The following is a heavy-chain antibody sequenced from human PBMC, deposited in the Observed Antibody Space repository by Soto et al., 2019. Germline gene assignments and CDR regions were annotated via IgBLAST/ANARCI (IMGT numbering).Heavy chain of an antibody. Sequence: GGSLRLSCAASGFTFSRYDMHWVRQCTGKGLEWLSGIGTVGDTYYPDSVKGRFSISREDAENSLYLQMESLRVGDTAVYYCARGSLPNYYDRSGFHYYGMDVWGQGTTVTVSS. CDR3: ARGSLPNYYDRSGFHYYGMDV. CDR1: GFTFSRYD. CDR2: IGTVGDT. V-gene: IGHV3-13*01. D-gene: IGHD3-22*01. J-gene: IGHJ6*02.